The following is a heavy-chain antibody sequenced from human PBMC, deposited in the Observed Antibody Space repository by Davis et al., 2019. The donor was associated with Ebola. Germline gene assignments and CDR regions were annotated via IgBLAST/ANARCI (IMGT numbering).Heavy chain of an antibody. CDR2: VYYSGST. V-gene: IGHV4-61*01. CDR1: GGSVSSGTYF. J-gene: IGHJ6*02. D-gene: IGHD2-8*01. Sequence: MPSETLSLTYTVSGGSVSSGTYFWSWIRQPPGKGLEWIGYVYYSGSTNYNPSLKSRVTISVDTSKNQFSLKLSSVTAADTAVYYRARDNVNGMDVWGQGTTVTVSS. CDR3: ARDNVNGMDV.